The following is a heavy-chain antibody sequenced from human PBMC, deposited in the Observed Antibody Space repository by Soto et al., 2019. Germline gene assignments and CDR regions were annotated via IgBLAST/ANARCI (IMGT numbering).Heavy chain of an antibody. J-gene: IGHJ6*02. V-gene: IGHV3-30-3*01. CDR1: GFTFSSYA. D-gene: IGHD3-3*01. CDR2: ISYDGSNK. Sequence: QVQLVESGGGVVQPGRSLRLSCAASGFTFSSYAMHWVRQAPGKGLEWVAVISYDGSNKYYADSVKGRFTISRDNSKNTLYLQMNSLRAEDTAVYYCARDRRDYDFWSGYGYYYYYGMDVWGQGTTVTVSS. CDR3: ARDRRDYDFWSGYGYYYYYGMDV.